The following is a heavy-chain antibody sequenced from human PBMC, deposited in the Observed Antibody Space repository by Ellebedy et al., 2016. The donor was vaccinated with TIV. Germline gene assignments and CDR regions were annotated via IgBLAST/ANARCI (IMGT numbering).Heavy chain of an antibody. Sequence: ASVKVSCXASGYTFTTYDISWVRQATGQGLEWMGWMNPNSGNTGCAQKFQGRVTMTSNTSISTAYMELSSLRSEDTAVYYCARQGSSGWHDPIDYWGQGTLVTVSS. CDR1: GYTFTTYD. CDR2: MNPNSGNT. CDR3: ARQGSSGWHDPIDY. J-gene: IGHJ4*02. V-gene: IGHV1-8*01. D-gene: IGHD6-19*01.